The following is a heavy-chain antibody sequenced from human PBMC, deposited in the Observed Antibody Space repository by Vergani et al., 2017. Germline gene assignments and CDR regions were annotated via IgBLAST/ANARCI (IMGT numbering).Heavy chain of an antibody. V-gene: IGHV3-33*01. CDR1: GFIFSDYV. CDR2: IWHDGSNE. D-gene: IGHD2-21*01. Sequence: QVQLVESGGGVVQPGKSLSLSCETSGFIFSDYVMHWVRQAPGKGLEWVAGIWHDGSNEKYVDSVKGRFTISRDDSKNTVYLQINSLRAEDTAFYYCADRYGDDGFSPFWGQGTLVTVSS. CDR3: ADRYGDDGFSPF. J-gene: IGHJ4*02.